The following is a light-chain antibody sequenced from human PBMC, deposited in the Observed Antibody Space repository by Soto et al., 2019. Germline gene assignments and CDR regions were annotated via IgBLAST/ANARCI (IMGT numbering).Light chain of an antibody. CDR2: AAF. J-gene: IGKJ1*01. CDR3: LQYYNFSWT. V-gene: IGKV1-6*01. CDR1: QDIRND. Sequence: AIQVYQSASSLSASVGDRVTITCRASQDIRNDLAWYQQRPGQAPHLLIFAAFNLQSGVPSRFSGGGSGTHFTLTISGLQPDDFANYYCLQYYNFSWTFGQGTKVDIK.